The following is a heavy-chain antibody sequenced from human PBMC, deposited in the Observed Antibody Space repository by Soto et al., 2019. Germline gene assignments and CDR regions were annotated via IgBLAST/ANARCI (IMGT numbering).Heavy chain of an antibody. CDR1: GYTFTSYA. Sequence: ASVKVACKASGYTFTSYAMHWGRQAPGQRPEWMGWINAGNGNTKYSQKFQGRVTITRDTSASTAYMELSSLRSEDTAVYYCARDRSDGDYVPCYWGQGILVTVYS. D-gene: IGHD4-17*01. CDR2: INAGNGNT. CDR3: ARDRSDGDYVPCY. V-gene: IGHV1-3*01. J-gene: IGHJ4*02.